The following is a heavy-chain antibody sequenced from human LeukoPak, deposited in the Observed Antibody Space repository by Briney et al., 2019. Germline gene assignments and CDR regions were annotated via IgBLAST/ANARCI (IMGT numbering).Heavy chain of an antibody. D-gene: IGHD6-13*01. CDR1: GASVTSSNDY. J-gene: IGHJ3*02. V-gene: IGHV4-61*02. CDR3: ARVVPDREKTKYSTGWYFAFDI. CDR2: VYSSEST. Sequence: SQTLSLTCTVTGASVTSSNDYWSWIRQPAGKGLEWIGRVYSSESTNYNPSLKNRVTISVDTSKNQFSLNLTSVTAADSAVYYCARVVPDREKTKYSTGWYFAFDIWGQGTMVTVSS.